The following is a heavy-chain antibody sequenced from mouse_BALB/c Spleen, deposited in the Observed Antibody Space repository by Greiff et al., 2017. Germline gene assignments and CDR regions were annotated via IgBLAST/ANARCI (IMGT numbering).Heavy chain of an antibody. Sequence: EVMLVESGGGLVQPGGSRKLSCAASGFTFSSFGMHWVRQAPEKGLEWVAYISSGSSTIYYADTVKGRFTISRDNPKNTLFLQMTSLRSEDTAMYYCARVGWAGFFDYWGQGTTLTVSS. CDR2: ISSGSSTI. D-gene: IGHD2-3*01. CDR1: GFTFSSFG. CDR3: ARVGWAGFFDY. J-gene: IGHJ2*01. V-gene: IGHV5-17*02.